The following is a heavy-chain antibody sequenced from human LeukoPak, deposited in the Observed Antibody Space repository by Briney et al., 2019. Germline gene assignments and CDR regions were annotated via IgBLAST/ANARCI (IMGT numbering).Heavy chain of an antibody. CDR2: FDPEDGET. J-gene: IGHJ5*02. Sequence: ASVKVSCKVSGYTLTELSMHWVRQAPGKGLEWMGGFDPEDGETIYAQKFQGRVTMTEDTSTDTAYMELSSLRSEDTAVYYCATVTITFGGVTVNNWFDPWGQGTLVTVSS. V-gene: IGHV1-24*01. D-gene: IGHD3-16*02. CDR3: ATVTITFGGVTVNNWFDP. CDR1: GYTLTELS.